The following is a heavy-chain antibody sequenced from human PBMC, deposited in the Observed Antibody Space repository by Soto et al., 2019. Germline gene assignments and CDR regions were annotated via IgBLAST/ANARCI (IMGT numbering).Heavy chain of an antibody. CDR2: ISGSGGST. V-gene: IGHV3-23*01. D-gene: IGHD2-8*01. Sequence: EVQLLESGGGLVQPGGSLRLSCAASGFTFSSYAMSWVRQAPGKGLEWVSAISGSGGSTYYADSVKGRFTISRDNSKNTLYLKMNSLRAEDTAVYYCAKNKFALVLMVYALIFDYWGQGTLVTVSS. J-gene: IGHJ4*02. CDR3: AKNKFALVLMVYALIFDY. CDR1: GFTFSSYA.